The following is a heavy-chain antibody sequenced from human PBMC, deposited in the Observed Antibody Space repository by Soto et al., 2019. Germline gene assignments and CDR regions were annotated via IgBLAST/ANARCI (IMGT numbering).Heavy chain of an antibody. CDR1: GFTFSDYY. CDR3: ASPTTVTTSVYMDV. CDR2: ISSSGSTI. D-gene: IGHD4-4*01. V-gene: IGHV3-11*01. J-gene: IGHJ6*03. Sequence: GGSLRLSCAASGFTFSDYYMSWIRQAPGKGLEWVSYISSSGSTIYYADSVKGRFTISRDNAKNSLYLQMNSLRAEDTAVYYCASPTTVTTSVYMDVWGKGPPVTV.